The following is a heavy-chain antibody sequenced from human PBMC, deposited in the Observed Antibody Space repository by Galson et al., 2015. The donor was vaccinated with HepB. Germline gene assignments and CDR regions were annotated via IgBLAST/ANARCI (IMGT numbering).Heavy chain of an antibody. V-gene: IGHV3-30*18. CDR1: GFTFSTYD. D-gene: IGHD5-12*01. CDR2: ISYHGSNT. Sequence: SLRLSCAASGFTFSTYDIHWVRQAPGKGLEWVAVISYHGSNTYYADSVKGRFTISRDNSKNTLYLQMNSLRAEDTAVYYCAKKPSRGPDHPFDSWGQGTLVTVSS. CDR3: AKKPSRGPDHPFDS. J-gene: IGHJ4*02.